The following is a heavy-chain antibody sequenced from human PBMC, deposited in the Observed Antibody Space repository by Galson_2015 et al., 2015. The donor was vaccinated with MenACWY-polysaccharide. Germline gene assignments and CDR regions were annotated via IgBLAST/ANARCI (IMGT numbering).Heavy chain of an antibody. D-gene: IGHD6-19*01. J-gene: IGHJ5*02. CDR2: ISSDGDDK. CDR3: VRDGGGGNGWYWFDL. CDR1: GFNFNIHT. V-gene: IGHV3-30-3*01. Sequence: SLRLSCAAAGFNFNIHTMHWVRQAPGKGLEWVALISSDGDDKYYADSVKGRFTISRDNRKNMVFLEMNSLRAEDTAVYYCVRDGGGGNGWYWFDLWGQGTRVTVPS.